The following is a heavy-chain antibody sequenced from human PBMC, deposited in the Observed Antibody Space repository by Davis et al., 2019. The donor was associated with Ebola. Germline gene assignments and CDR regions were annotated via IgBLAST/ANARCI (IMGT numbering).Heavy chain of an antibody. CDR1: GGSISSGGYS. J-gene: IGHJ5*02. CDR3: ARGSLGRGWFDP. V-gene: IGHV4-30-2*01. CDR2: IYHSGST. Sequence: MPSETLSLTCAVSGGSISSGGYSWSWIRQPPGKGLEWIGYIYHSGSTYYNPSLKSRVTISVDRSKNQFSLNLSSVTAADTAVYYCARGSLGRGWFDPWGQVTLVTVSS.